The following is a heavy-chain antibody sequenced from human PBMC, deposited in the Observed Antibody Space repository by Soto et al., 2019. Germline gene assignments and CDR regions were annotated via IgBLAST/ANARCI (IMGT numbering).Heavy chain of an antibody. Sequence: QVQLVQAGAEVKKPGASVKVSCKASGYTFTSYGISWARQAPGQAPEWRGWISAYKGNTNYAQKLQGRVTMTTDTSTSTAYMELRSLRSDDTAVYYCARVAAAGGANWFDPWGQGTLVTVSS. CDR2: ISAYKGNT. D-gene: IGHD6-13*01. CDR3: ARVAAAGGANWFDP. CDR1: GYTFTSYG. J-gene: IGHJ5*02. V-gene: IGHV1-18*01.